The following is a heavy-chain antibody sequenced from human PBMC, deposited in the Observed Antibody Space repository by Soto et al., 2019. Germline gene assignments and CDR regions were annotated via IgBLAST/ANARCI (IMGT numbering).Heavy chain of an antibody. V-gene: IGHV3-23*01. CDR1: GFTFSTYA. Sequence: GGSLRLSCAASGFTFSTYAMSWVRQAPGKGLEWVSAISGSGDATYYADSVKGRFTISGDNSKNTLYLQMNSLRAEDTAVFYCAKALDSSGYYYGYFDYWGQGTLVTVSS. CDR3: AKALDSSGYYYGYFDY. J-gene: IGHJ4*02. CDR2: ISGSGDAT. D-gene: IGHD3-22*01.